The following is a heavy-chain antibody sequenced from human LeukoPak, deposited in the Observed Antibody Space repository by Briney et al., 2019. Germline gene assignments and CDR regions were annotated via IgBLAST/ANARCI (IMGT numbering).Heavy chain of an antibody. CDR2: IIPIFGTA. V-gene: IGHV1-69*13. CDR3: AREGGEYCSSTSCPFDY. CDR1: GGTFSSYA. J-gene: IGHJ4*02. Sequence: ASVKVSCKASGGTFSSYAISWVRQAPGQGLEWMGGIIPIFGTANYAQKFQGRVTITADESTSTAYMELSSLRSEDTAVYYCAREGGEYCSSTSCPFDYWGQGTLVTVSS. D-gene: IGHD2-2*01.